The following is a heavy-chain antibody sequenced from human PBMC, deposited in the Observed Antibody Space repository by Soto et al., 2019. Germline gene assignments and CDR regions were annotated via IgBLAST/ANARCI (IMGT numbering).Heavy chain of an antibody. D-gene: IGHD3-9*01. CDR3: TTVGLRYFDWEGPDAFDI. Sequence: GGSLRLSCASSGFTFSTYAMTWVRQAPGKGLEWVGRIKSKTDGGTTDYAAPVKGRFTISRDDSKNTLYLQMNSLKTEDTAVYYCTTVGLRYFDWEGPDAFDIWGQGTMVTVSS. CDR2: IKSKTDGGTT. V-gene: IGHV3-15*01. CDR1: GFTFSTYA. J-gene: IGHJ3*02.